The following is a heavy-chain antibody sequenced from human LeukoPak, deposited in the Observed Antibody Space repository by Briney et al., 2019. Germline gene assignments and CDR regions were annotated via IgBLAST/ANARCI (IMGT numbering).Heavy chain of an antibody. D-gene: IGHD3-3*01. CDR2: IYYSGST. Sequence: SETLSLTCTLSGGSLSSSSYYWGWIRQPPGKGLEWIVSIYYSGSTYYNPSLRGRVTISVDTSKNQFSLKLSSVTAADTAVYYCARPFWSGYRSPFDYWGQGTLVTVSS. V-gene: IGHV4-39*01. CDR3: ARPFWSGYRSPFDY. CDR1: GGSLSSSSYY. J-gene: IGHJ4*02.